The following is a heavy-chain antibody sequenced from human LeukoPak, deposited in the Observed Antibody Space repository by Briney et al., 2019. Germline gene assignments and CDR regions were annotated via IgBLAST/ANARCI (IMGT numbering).Heavy chain of an antibody. CDR1: GGTFSSYA. V-gene: IGHV1-69*04. CDR3: ARAFAGIAVAGLDYYYGMDV. CDR2: IIPILGIA. Sequence: RASVKVSCKASGGTFSSYAISWVRQAPGQGLEWMGRIIPILGIANYAQKFQGRVTITADKSTSTAYMELSSLRSEDTAVYYCARAFAGIAVAGLDYYYGMDVWGQGTMVTVSS. D-gene: IGHD6-19*01. J-gene: IGHJ6*02.